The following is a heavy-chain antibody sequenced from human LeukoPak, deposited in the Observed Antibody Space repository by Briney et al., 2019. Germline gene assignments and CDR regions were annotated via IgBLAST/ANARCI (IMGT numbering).Heavy chain of an antibody. CDR2: ISATTGIT. D-gene: IGHD5-18*01. J-gene: IGHJ4*02. V-gene: IGHV3-48*01. CDR3: VRAFNGDSYGYGF. CDR1: GFSFSTYN. Sequence: PGGSLILSCAASGFSFSTYNMNWVRQAPGKGLEWVSYISATTGITYYADSVKGRFTISRDNAKNSLYLQLNSLRAEDTAVYYCVRAFNGDSYGYGFWGQGTLVTVSS.